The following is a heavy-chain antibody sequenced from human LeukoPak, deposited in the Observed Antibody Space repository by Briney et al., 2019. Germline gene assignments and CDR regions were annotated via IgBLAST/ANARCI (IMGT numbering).Heavy chain of an antibody. D-gene: IGHD1-26*01. J-gene: IGHJ6*02. CDR3: AKDRNAPSQWEQPPYYFYGMDV. CDR1: GFSFDDYA. CDR2: ISGDGGST. Sequence: PGGSLRLSSAAPGFSFDDYAIHWVRQAPGKGLEWVSLISGDGGSTFYADSVKGRFTISRDNSKNTLYLQMNSLRAEDTAVYYCAKDRNAPSQWEQPPYYFYGMDVWGQGTTVTVSS. V-gene: IGHV3-43*02.